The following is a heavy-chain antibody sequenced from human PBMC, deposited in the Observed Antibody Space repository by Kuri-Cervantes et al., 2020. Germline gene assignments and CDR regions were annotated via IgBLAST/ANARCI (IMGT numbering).Heavy chain of an antibody. Sequence: GESLKISCAASGFTLSSYWMSWVRQAPGKGLEWVANIQQDGSEKFYVDSVKGRFTISRDNAKKSLFLQMNSLRVEDTALYYCAKGFAGSSGSIDFWGQGSLVTVSS. V-gene: IGHV3-7*03. CDR3: AKGFAGSSGSIDF. CDR1: GFTLSSYW. D-gene: IGHD1-26*01. CDR2: IQQDGSEK. J-gene: IGHJ4*02.